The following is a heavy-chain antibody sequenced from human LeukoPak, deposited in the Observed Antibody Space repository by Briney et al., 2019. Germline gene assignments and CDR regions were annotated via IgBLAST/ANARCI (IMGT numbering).Heavy chain of an antibody. CDR2: INHSGST. CDR1: GGSISGYY. J-gene: IGHJ5*02. CDR3: AREGIVVVVAATHNWFDP. D-gene: IGHD2-15*01. Sequence: SETLSLTCTVSGGSISGYYWSWIRQPPGKGLEWIGEINHSGSTNYNPSLKSRVTISVDTSKNQFSLKLSSVTAADTAVYYCAREGIVVVVAATHNWFDPWGQGTLVTVSS. V-gene: IGHV4-34*01.